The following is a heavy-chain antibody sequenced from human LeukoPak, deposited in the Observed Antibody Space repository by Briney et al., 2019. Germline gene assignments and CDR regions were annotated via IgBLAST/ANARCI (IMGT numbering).Heavy chain of an antibody. D-gene: IGHD3-10*01. CDR2: IYTSEST. CDR3: AREESSYGSGKNYYYYYMDV. V-gene: IGHV4-4*07. J-gene: IGHJ6*03. Sequence: PSETLSLTCAVYGGSFSGYYWSWIRQPAGKGLEWIGRIYTSESTNYNPSLKSRVTISVDTSKNQFSLKLNSVTAADTAVYYCAREESSYGSGKNYYYYYMDVWGKGTTVAISS. CDR1: GGSFSGYY.